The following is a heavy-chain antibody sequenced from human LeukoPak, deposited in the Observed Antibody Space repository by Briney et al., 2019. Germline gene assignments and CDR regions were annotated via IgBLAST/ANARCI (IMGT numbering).Heavy chain of an antibody. V-gene: IGHV3-30*04. D-gene: IGHD6-13*01. J-gene: IGHJ4*02. Sequence: GGSLRLSCAASGFTFSSYAMSWVRRAPGKGLEWVALISYDGSNKYYADSVKGRFTISRDNSKNTLYLQMNSLRAEDTAVYYCARGVRGSSWPSFDYWGQGTLVIVSS. CDR1: GFTFSSYA. CDR2: ISYDGSNK. CDR3: ARGVRGSSWPSFDY.